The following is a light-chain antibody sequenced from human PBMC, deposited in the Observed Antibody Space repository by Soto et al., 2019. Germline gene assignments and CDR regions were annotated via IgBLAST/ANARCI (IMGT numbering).Light chain of an antibody. CDR1: SSDVGGYNY. CDR3: SSYTSSSTAV. CDR2: NFS. J-gene: IGLJ7*01. V-gene: IGLV2-14*01. Sequence: QSALTQPVSVSGSPGQSITISCTGTSSDVGGYNYVSWYQQHPGKAPKLIIYNFSNRPSGVSNRFSGSKSGNTASLTISGLQAEDEADYYCSSYTSSSTAVFGGGTQLTVL.